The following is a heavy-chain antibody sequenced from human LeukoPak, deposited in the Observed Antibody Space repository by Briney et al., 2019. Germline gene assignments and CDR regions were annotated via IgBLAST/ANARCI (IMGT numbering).Heavy chain of an antibody. CDR2: ISQDGTEK. CDR1: GFTFNSHW. Sequence: GGSLRLSCVVSGFTFNSHWMSWVRQAPGKGLEWVANISQDGTEKDYVDSVKGRFTISRDNAKNSLYLQMHSLRAEDTAVYYCARDGVARGIYFDYWGQGTLVTVSS. J-gene: IGHJ4*02. CDR3: ARDGVARGIYFDY. D-gene: IGHD1-26*01. V-gene: IGHV3-7*05.